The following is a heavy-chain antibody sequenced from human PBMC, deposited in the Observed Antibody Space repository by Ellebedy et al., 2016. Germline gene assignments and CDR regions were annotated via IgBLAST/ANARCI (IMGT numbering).Heavy chain of an antibody. D-gene: IGHD1-26*01. V-gene: IGHV5-51*01. J-gene: IGHJ4*02. CDR2: IYPGDSDT. Sequence: GESLKISXKGSGYSFTTYWIAWVRQMPGKGLEWMGIIYPGDSDTRYSPSFQGQVTISADKSLSTASLQWSSLKASDTAMYYCARRSSSWELLEYWGQGTLVTVSS. CDR1: GYSFTTYW. CDR3: ARRSSSWELLEY.